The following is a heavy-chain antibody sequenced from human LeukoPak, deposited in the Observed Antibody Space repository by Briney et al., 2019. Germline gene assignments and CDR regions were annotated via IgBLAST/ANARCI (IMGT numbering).Heavy chain of an antibody. J-gene: IGHJ5*02. V-gene: IGHV1-46*01. CDR1: GYTFTSYY. CDR3: ARAAKGYCSGGSCSWFDP. D-gene: IGHD2-15*01. CDR2: INPSGGST. Sequence: ASVKVSCKASGYTFTSYYMHWVRQAPGQGLEWMGIINPSGGSTSYAQKFQGRVTMTRDTSTSTVYMELSSLRSEDTAVYYCARAAKGYCSGGSCSWFDPWGQGTLVTVSS.